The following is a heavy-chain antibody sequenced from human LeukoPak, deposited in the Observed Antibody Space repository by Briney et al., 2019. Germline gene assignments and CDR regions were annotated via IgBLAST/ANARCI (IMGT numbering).Heavy chain of an antibody. CDR1: GYTFTSYY. J-gene: IGHJ4*02. CDR2: INPSGGST. V-gene: IGHV1-46*01. Sequence: ASVKVSCKASGYTFTSYYMHWVRQAPGQGLEWMGIINPSGGSTSYAQKFQGRVTMTRDTSISTAYMELSRLRADDTAVYYCARGGRIATVYYFDYWGQGTLVTVSS. D-gene: IGHD4-17*01. CDR3: ARGGRIATVYYFDY.